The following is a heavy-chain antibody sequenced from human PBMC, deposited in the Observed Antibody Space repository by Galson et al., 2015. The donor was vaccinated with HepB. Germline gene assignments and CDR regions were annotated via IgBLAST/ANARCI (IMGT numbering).Heavy chain of an antibody. CDR3: ARDGEYYYDSSGDYGRESAFDI. V-gene: IGHV3-48*04. CDR2: ISSSSSTI. CDR1: GCTFSSYS. D-gene: IGHD3-22*01. J-gene: IGHJ3*02. Sequence: LRLSCAASGCTFSSYSMNWVRQAPGKGLEWVSYISSSSSTIYYADSVKGRFTISRDNAKNSLYLQMNSLRAEDAAVYYCARDGEYYYDSSGDYGRESAFDIWGQGTMVTVSS.